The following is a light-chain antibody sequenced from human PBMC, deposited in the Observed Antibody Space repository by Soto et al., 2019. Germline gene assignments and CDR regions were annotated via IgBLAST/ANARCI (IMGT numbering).Light chain of an antibody. CDR2: GAS. J-gene: IGKJ1*01. Sequence: EIVMTQSPATLSVSPGERATLSCRASQSVSSNFAWYQQKPGQAPRLLIYGASTSATGIPARFSGSGSGTEFTLTISSLHSEDFAVYYCQHYNNSPPSTFGQGTKVEIK. CDR1: QSVSSN. V-gene: IGKV3-15*01. CDR3: QHYNNSPPST.